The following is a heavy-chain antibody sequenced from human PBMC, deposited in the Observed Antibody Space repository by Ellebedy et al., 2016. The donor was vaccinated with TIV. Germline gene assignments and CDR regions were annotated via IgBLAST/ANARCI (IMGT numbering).Heavy chain of an antibody. CDR3: ARDMAWGNERINDPFDM. Sequence: GGSLRLSCAASGFTFRSYSMNWVRQAPGKGLEWVSYISGSSISTYYADSVKGRFTISRDNAKNSLYLQMNSLRAEDTAGDYCARDMAWGNERINDPFDMWGQGTMVTVSS. D-gene: IGHD7-27*01. V-gene: IGHV3-48*04. J-gene: IGHJ3*02. CDR2: ISGSSIST. CDR1: GFTFRSYS.